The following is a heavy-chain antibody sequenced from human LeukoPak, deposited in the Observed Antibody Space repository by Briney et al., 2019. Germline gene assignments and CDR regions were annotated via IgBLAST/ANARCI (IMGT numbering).Heavy chain of an antibody. CDR1: GFTFSSYA. D-gene: IGHD3-10*01. V-gene: IGHV3-23*01. CDR2: ISGSGGST. J-gene: IGHJ3*02. CDR3: AKPHAPRPGVSHAFDI. Sequence: PGGSLRLSCAASGFTFSSYAMSWVRQAPGKGLEWVSAISGSGGSTYYADSVKGRFTISRDNSKNTLYLQMNSLRAEDTAVYYCAKPHAPRPGVSHAFDIWGQGTMVTVSS.